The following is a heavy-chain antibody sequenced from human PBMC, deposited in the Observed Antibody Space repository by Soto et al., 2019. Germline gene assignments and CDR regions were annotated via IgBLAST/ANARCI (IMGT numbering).Heavy chain of an antibody. V-gene: IGHV4-30-4*01. CDR3: ARDFGTIDY. CDR1: GGSISSGDYY. Sequence: PSETLSLTCTVSGGSISSGDYYWSWIRQPPGKGLEWIGYIYYSGSTYYNPSLKSRVTISVDTSKNQFSLKLRSVTAADTAVYYCARDFGTIDYWGQGTLVTVPQ. J-gene: IGHJ4*02. D-gene: IGHD2-8*01. CDR2: IYYSGST.